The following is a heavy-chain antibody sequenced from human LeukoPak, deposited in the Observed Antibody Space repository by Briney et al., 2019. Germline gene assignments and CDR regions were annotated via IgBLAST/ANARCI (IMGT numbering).Heavy chain of an antibody. CDR3: ARAAYESSGYYVYYYYYMDV. Sequence: GGSLRLSCAASGFTVSSNYMSWVRQAPGKGLEWVSVIYSGGSTYYADSVKGRFTISRDNSKNTLYLQMNSLRAEYTAVYYCARAAYESSGYYVYYYYYMDVWGKGTTVTVSS. V-gene: IGHV3-53*01. CDR2: IYSGGST. J-gene: IGHJ6*03. D-gene: IGHD3-22*01. CDR1: GFTVSSNY.